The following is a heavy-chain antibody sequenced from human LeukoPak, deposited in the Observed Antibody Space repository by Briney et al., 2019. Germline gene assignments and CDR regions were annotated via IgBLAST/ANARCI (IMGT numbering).Heavy chain of an antibody. V-gene: IGHV3-21*01. CDR2: ISSSSSYI. Sequence: GGSLRLSCAASGFTFSSYSMNWVRHAPGKGLEWVSSISSSSSYIYYADSVKGRFTISRDNAKNSLYLQMNSLRAEDTAVYYCARDYSWNYGPFDYWGKGTLVTAS. D-gene: IGHD1-7*01. CDR3: ARDYSWNYGPFDY. J-gene: IGHJ4*02. CDR1: GFTFSSYS.